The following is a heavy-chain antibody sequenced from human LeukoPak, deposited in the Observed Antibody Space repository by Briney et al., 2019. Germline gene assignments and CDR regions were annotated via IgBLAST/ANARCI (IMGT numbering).Heavy chain of an antibody. CDR3: ARVSRDSGGYYYYYMDV. CDR2: IYTSGST. D-gene: IGHD5-24*01. CDR1: GGSISSGSYY. V-gene: IGHV4-61*02. J-gene: IGHJ6*03. Sequence: SQTLSLTCTVSGGSISSGSYYWSWIRQPAGKGLEWIGRIYTSGSTNYNPSLKSRVTISVDTSKNQFSLKLSSVTAADTAVYYCARVSRDSGGYYYYYMDVWGKGTTVTVSS.